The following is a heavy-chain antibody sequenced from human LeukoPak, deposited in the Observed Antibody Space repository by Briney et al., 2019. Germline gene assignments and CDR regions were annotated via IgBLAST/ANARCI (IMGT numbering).Heavy chain of an antibody. D-gene: IGHD5/OR15-5a*01. CDR2: IYYSGST. J-gene: IGHJ4*02. CDR3: ARNKLVYLPDY. V-gene: IGHV4-30-4*01. Sequence: SETLSLTCTVSGGSISSGDYYWSWVRQPPGKGLEWIGYIYYSGSTYYNPSLKSRVTISVDTSKNQFSLKLSSVTAADTAVYYCARNKLVYLPDYWGQGTLVTVSS. CDR1: GGSISSGDYY.